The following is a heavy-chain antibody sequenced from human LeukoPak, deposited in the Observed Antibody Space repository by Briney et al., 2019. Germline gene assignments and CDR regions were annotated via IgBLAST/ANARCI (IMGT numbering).Heavy chain of an antibody. CDR2: ISAYNGNK. CDR3: ARAPGYSSGWPPDY. D-gene: IGHD6-19*01. V-gene: IGHV1-18*01. CDR1: GYTFTSYG. Sequence: ASVKVSCKASGYTFTSYGISGVRQAPGQGLEWMGWISAYNGNKNYAQKLQGRVTMTTDTSTSTAYRELRSLRSGAPAVYYCARAPGYSSGWPPDYWGQGTLVTVSS. J-gene: IGHJ4*02.